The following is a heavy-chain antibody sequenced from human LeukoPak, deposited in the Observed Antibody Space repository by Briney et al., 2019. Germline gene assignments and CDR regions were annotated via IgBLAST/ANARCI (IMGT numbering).Heavy chain of an antibody. J-gene: IGHJ3*02. CDR1: GYTFTGYY. D-gene: IGHD2-15*01. V-gene: IGHV1-46*01. CDR2: INPSGGST. CDR3: ARGRDRGYCSGGSCYLGDAFDI. Sequence: ASVKVSCKASGYTFTGYYMHWVRQAPGQGLEWMGWINPSGGSTSYAQKFQGRVTMTRDMSTSTVYMELSSLRSEDTAVYYCARGRDRGYCSGGSCYLGDAFDIWGQGTMVTVSS.